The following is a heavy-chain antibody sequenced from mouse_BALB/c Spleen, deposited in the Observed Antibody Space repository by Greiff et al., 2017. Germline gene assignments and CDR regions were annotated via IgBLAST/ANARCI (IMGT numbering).Heavy chain of an antibody. CDR1: GFAFSSYD. CDR2: ISSGGGST. CDR3: ERRGYYGNYYLDY. Sequence: EVQLVESGGGLVKPGGSLKLSCAASGFAFSSYDMSWVRQTPEKRLEWVAYISSGGGSTYYPDTVKGRFTISRDNAKNTLYLQMSSLRSEDTAMYYCERRGYYGNYYLDYWGQGTSLTVSS. J-gene: IGHJ2*02. V-gene: IGHV5-12-1*01. D-gene: IGHD2-1*01.